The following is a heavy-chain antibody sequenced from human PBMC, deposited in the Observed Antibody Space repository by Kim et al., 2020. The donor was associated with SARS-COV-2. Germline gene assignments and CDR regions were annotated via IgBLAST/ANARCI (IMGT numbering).Heavy chain of an antibody. CDR3: AGGESYCPDY. Sequence: GGSLRLSCAASGFTFSSYPMNWVRQAPGKGLEWVSVINTSGARAYYTDSVKGRFTISRDNSKNMLYLQMNSLRAEDTAVYYCAGGESYCPDYWGQGTLVTVSS. CDR2: INTSGARA. CDR1: GFTFSSYP. J-gene: IGHJ4*02. V-gene: IGHV3-23*01. D-gene: IGHD3-10*01.